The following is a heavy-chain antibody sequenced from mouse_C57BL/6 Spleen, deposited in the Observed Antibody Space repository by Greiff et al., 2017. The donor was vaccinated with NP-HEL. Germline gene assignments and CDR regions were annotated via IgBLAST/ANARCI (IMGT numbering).Heavy chain of an antibody. Sequence: EVQVVESEGGLVQPGSSMKLSCTASGFTFSDYYMAWVRQVPEKGLEWVANINYDGSSTYYLDSLKSRFIISRDNAKNILSLQMSSLKSEDTATYDCARGDYYSNYDYAMDYWGQGTSVTVSS. CDR1: GFTFSDYY. V-gene: IGHV5-16*01. CDR2: INYDGSST. D-gene: IGHD2-5*01. J-gene: IGHJ4*01. CDR3: ARGDYYSNYDYAMDY.